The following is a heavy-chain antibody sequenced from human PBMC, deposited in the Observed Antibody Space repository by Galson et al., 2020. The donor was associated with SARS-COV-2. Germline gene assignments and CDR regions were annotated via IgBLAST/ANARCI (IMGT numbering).Heavy chain of an antibody. CDR2: IIADGSVK. CDR1: GFPFRGFW. J-gene: IGHJ6*02. V-gene: IGHV3-7*01. Sequence: GGSLRLSSEASGFPFRGFWMSWVRQAPGKGLEWVAQIIADGSVKRYEDSVEGRLTISRDNAENQLYLQMNTLRAEDTGVYYCARQYRKYYYARDVWGQGTTGAVSS. D-gene: IGHD2-2*01. CDR3: ARQYRKYYYARDV.